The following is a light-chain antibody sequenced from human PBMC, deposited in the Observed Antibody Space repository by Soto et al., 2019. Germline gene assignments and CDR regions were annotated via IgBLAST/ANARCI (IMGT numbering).Light chain of an antibody. Sequence: EIVMTQSPATLSVSPGERATLSCRASRSVSSNLAWYQQKPGQAPRLLIYGASTRATGIPATFSGSGSGTEFTLTISSLQSEDFAVYYCQQYNKWLWTFGQGTKVEIK. CDR1: RSVSSN. V-gene: IGKV3-15*01. CDR2: GAS. J-gene: IGKJ1*01. CDR3: QQYNKWLWT.